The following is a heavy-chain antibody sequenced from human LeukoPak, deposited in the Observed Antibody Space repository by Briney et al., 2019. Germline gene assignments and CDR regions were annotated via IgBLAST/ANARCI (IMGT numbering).Heavy chain of an antibody. CDR3: ARSDRYNWNFSGAFDI. J-gene: IGHJ3*02. CDR1: GGSISSGGYY. CDR2: IYYSGST. V-gene: IGHV4-31*03. Sequence: SETLSLTCTVSGGSISSGGYYWSWLRQHPGKGLEWLGYIYYSGSTYYNPSLKSRVTISVDTSKNQFYLKLSSVTAADTAVYYCARSDRYNWNFSGAFDIWGQGTMVTVSS. D-gene: IGHD1-7*01.